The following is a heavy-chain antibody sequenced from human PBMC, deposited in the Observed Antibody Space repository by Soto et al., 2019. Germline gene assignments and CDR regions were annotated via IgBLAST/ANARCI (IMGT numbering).Heavy chain of an antibody. D-gene: IGHD2-15*01. CDR1: GFTFSNYW. CDR2: INNDGSVS. J-gene: IGHJ6*03. Sequence: EVQLVESGGGLVQPGGSLRLSCVASGFTFSNYWMYWVRQAPGEGLVWVSRINNDGSVSSYADSVQGRLTISRDNVKNTLYLQMDSLRAEDTAGYYCARGDCVGGTCYSLSGSFYYYMDVWGKGTTVTVFS. V-gene: IGHV3-74*01. CDR3: ARGDCVGGTCYSLSGSFYYYMDV.